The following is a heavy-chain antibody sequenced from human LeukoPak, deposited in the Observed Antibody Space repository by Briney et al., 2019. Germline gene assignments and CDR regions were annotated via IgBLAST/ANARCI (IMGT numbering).Heavy chain of an antibody. CDR2: ISGSDSST. Sequence: TGGSLRLSCAASGFTFSDYYMSWIRQAPGKGLEWVSTISGSDSSTHYADSVKGRFTISRDNSKNTLYLQMNSLRADDTAVYYCAKSGYNRFDYWGQGTLVTVSS. J-gene: IGHJ4*02. CDR3: AKSGYNRFDY. V-gene: IGHV3-23*01. D-gene: IGHD5-24*01. CDR1: GFTFSDYY.